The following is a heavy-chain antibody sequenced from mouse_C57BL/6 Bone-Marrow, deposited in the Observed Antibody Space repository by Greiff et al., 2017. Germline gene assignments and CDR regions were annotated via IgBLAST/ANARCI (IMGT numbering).Heavy chain of an antibody. D-gene: IGHD3-3*01. J-gene: IGHJ2*01. V-gene: IGHV14-2*01. CDR1: GFNIKDYY. Sequence: LKESGAELVKPGASVKLSCTASGFNIKDYYMHWVKQRTEQGLEWIGRIDPEDGETKYAPKFQGKATITADTSSNTADLQLSSLTSEDTAVYYCARGGGTWFDYWGQGTTLTVSS. CDR3: ARGGGTWFDY. CDR2: IDPEDGET.